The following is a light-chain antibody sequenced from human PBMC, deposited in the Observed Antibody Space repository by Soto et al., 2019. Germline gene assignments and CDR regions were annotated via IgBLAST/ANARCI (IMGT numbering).Light chain of an antibody. CDR1: TSNIGSNY. Sequence: QSVLTQPPSVSAAPGQTVTISCSGDTSNIGSNYVSWYQQVPGKAPKLLIYDNENRPSGIPDRFSGSGSGTSATLAITGLQTGDEAIYYCGSWGSSVTGSFYVFGSATKLTVL. J-gene: IGLJ1*01. CDR2: DNE. V-gene: IGLV1-51*01. CDR3: GSWGSSVTGSFYV.